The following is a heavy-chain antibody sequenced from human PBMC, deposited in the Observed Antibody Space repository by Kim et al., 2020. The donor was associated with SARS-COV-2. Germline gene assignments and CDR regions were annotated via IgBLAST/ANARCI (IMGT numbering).Heavy chain of an antibody. CDR1: GFTFRTYS. Sequence: PGGSLRLSCTASGFTFRTYSMNWVRQAPGKGLEWVSYMSSSSRTIYYAASVKGRFTISRDNAKKSLYLQMNSLRDDDTAVYYCARDINEAVADPYGMDVWGQGTTVTVSS. CDR3: ARDINEAVADPYGMDV. J-gene: IGHJ6*02. D-gene: IGHD6-19*01. CDR2: MSSSSRTI. V-gene: IGHV3-48*02.